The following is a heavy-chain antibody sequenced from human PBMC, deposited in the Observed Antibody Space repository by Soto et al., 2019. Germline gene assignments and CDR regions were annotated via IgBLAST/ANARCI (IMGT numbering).Heavy chain of an antibody. CDR1: GFTFSSYG. D-gene: IGHD4-17*01. Sequence: PGGSLRLSCAASGFTFSSYGMHWVRQAPGKGLEWVAVISYDGSNKYYADSVKGRFTISRDNSKNTLYLQMNSLRAEDTAVYYCAKAQDYGDYVGYFQHWGQGTLVTVSS. V-gene: IGHV3-30*18. J-gene: IGHJ1*01. CDR3: AKAQDYGDYVGYFQH. CDR2: ISYDGSNK.